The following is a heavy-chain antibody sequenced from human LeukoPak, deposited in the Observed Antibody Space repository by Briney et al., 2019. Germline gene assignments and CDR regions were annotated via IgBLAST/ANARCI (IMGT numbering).Heavy chain of an antibody. CDR2: ISYDGGSQ. J-gene: IGHJ4*02. CDR1: GFTFSSYG. CDR3: AKGRPVAAGFDEFDY. V-gene: IGHV3-30*18. D-gene: IGHD2-15*01. Sequence: GRSLRLSCAASGFTFSSYGMHWVRQAPGKGLEWVAAISYDGGSQYYTDSVKGRFSISRDNTNNTLFLQMNSLRAEDTAEYYCAKGRPVAAGFDEFDYWGQGTLVTVSS.